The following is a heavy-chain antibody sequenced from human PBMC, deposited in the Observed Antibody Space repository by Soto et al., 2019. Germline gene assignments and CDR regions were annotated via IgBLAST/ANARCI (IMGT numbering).Heavy chain of an antibody. CDR2: IYYSGST. CDR3: ARGGYSSGWYLNFDY. J-gene: IGHJ4*02. Sequence: SETLSLTCTVSGGSISSYYWSWIRQPPGKGLEWIGYIYYSGSTNYNPSLKSRVTISVDTSKNQFSLKLSSVTAADTAVYYCARGGYSSGWYLNFDYWGQGTLVTVSS. CDR1: GGSISSYY. V-gene: IGHV4-59*01. D-gene: IGHD6-19*01.